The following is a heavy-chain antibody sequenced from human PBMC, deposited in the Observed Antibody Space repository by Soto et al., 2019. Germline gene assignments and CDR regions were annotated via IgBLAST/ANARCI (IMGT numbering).Heavy chain of an antibody. J-gene: IGHJ4*02. V-gene: IGHV3-30-3*01. CDR2: ISYDGSSK. CDR1: GFTFSSYA. CDR3: ARAHGITMIVVALLVDY. D-gene: IGHD3-22*01. Sequence: GGSLRLSCAASGFTFSSYAMHWVRQAPGKGLEWVAVISYDGSSKYYADAVKGRFTISRDNSKNTLYLQMNSLRAEDTAVYYCARAHGITMIVVALLVDYWGQGTLVTVSS.